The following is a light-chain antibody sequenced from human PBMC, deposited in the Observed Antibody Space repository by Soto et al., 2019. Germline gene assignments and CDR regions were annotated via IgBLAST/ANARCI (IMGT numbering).Light chain of an antibody. CDR2: ATS. V-gene: IGKV3-15*01. Sequence: EIVMTQSPATLSVSPGERATLSCRASHRVSSYLAWYQQKPGQAPRLLLFATSTRATGIPARFSGSGSGTGFTLTSSRRQSEELAGYYCQQYKNRPLTFGGGTKVEIK. J-gene: IGKJ4*01. CDR1: HRVSSY. CDR3: QQYKNRPLT.